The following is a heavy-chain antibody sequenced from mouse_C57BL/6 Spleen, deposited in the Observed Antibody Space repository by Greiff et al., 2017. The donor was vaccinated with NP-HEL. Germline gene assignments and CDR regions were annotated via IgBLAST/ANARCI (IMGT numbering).Heavy chain of an antibody. J-gene: IGHJ4*01. CDR2: IFPGSGST. Sequence: VQLQESGPELVKPGASVKISCKASGYTFTDYYINWVKQRPGQGLEWIGWIFPGSGSTYYNEKFKGKATLTVDKSSSTAYMLLSSLTSEDSAVYFCARSGEYDYDGYAMDYWGQGTSVTVSS. D-gene: IGHD2-4*01. CDR3: ARSGEYDYDGYAMDY. V-gene: IGHV1-75*01. CDR1: GYTFTDYY.